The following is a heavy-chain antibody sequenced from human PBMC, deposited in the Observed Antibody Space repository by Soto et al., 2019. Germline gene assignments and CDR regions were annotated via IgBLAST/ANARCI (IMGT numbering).Heavy chain of an antibody. J-gene: IGHJ5*02. D-gene: IGHD6-6*01. CDR2: IGTIRDT. CDR3: ARGRSNEYESSPPPKFAP. V-gene: IGHV3-13*01. CDR1: GFTFSTYD. Sequence: LRLSCAASGFTFSTYDMHWVRQATGEGLEWVSAIGTIRDTYYLDSVKGRFTISRENAKNSVYLQMNSLRAGDTAVYYCARGRSNEYESSPPPKFAPGRRGVLVTVFS.